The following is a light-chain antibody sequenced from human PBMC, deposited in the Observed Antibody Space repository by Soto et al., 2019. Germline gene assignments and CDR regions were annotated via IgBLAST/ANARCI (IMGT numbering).Light chain of an antibody. CDR1: SSNLGAGYD. V-gene: IGLV1-40*01. CDR3: AAWDDNLRGYWV. J-gene: IGLJ2*01. CDR2: GNR. Sequence: QSVLTQPPSVSGAPGQRVTISCTGNSSNLGAGYDVHWYQQLPGAAPKLVIFGNRNRPSGVPDRFSGSKSGTSASLAISGLRSEDEADYYCAAWDDNLRGYWVFGGGTKLTVL.